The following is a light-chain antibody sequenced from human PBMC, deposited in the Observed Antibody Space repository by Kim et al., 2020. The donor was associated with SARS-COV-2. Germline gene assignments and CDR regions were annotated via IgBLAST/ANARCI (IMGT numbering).Light chain of an antibody. J-gene: IGKJ5*01. CDR3: QQYNDLQVIT. Sequence: DIQLTQSPSSVSASVGDSVTITCQASQDIRKFLNWYQHKPGKAPELLISDASTLRTGVPSRFSGSASGTHFTFTISNLQPEDIATFYCQQYNDLQVITFGQGTRLEIK. CDR1: QDIRKF. V-gene: IGKV1-33*01. CDR2: DAS.